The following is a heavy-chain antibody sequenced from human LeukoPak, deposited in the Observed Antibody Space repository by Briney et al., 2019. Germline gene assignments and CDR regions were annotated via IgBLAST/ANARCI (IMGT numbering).Heavy chain of an antibody. Sequence: KPSETLSLTCTVSGGSISSYYWSWIRQPSGKGLEWIGYIYYSGSTNYNPSLKSRVTISVDTSKNQFSLKLSSVTAADTAVYYCARVIFGVVIPLANYYYYMDVWGKGTTVTVSS. J-gene: IGHJ6*03. CDR1: GGSISSYY. CDR3: ARVIFGVVIPLANYYYYMDV. V-gene: IGHV4-59*01. D-gene: IGHD3-3*02. CDR2: IYYSGST.